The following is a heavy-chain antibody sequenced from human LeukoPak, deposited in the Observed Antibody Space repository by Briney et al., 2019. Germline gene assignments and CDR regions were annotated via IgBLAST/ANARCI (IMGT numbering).Heavy chain of an antibody. V-gene: IGHV4-59*01. CDR1: GASISSYY. Sequence: SETLSLTCTVSGASISSYYWSWIRQSPGKGLEWIASIFTGGNTNYNPSLRSRVTISADKSKNQFSLQLNSVTATDTAVYYCAKQDLWGRGTLVTVSS. CDR2: IFTGGNT. CDR3: AKQDL. J-gene: IGHJ2*01.